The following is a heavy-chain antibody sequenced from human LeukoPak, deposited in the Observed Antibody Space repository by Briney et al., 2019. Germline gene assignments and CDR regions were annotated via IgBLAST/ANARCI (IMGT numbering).Heavy chain of an antibody. J-gene: IGHJ4*02. Sequence: GGSLRLSCAASGFTFSRYGIHWVRQAPGKGLEWVAVISNDGSNKYYADSVKGRFTISRDNSKNTLYLQMNSLRAEDTAVYYCAKETGRWELEWGQGTLVTVSS. V-gene: IGHV3-30*18. CDR1: GFTFSRYG. CDR3: AKETGRWELE. D-gene: IGHD1-26*01. CDR2: ISNDGSNK.